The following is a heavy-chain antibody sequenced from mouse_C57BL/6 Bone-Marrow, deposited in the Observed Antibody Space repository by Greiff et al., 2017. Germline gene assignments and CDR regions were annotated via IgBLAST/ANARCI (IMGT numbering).Heavy chain of an antibody. D-gene: IGHD4-1*01. Sequence: EVQRVESGGGLVKPGGSLKLSCAASGFTFSDSGMHWVRQAPETWLDWVPYISSVSSTFYYADPVKGPFTLPRDNAKNTLFLQMTSLRSEDTAMYYCARPGGAMDYWGQGTSVTVSS. CDR1: GFTFSDSG. CDR3: ARPGGAMDY. CDR2: ISSVSSTF. V-gene: IGHV5-17*01. J-gene: IGHJ4*01.